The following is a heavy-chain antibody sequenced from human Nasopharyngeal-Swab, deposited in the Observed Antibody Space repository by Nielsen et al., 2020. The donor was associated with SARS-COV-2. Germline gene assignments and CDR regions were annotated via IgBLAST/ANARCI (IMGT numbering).Heavy chain of an antibody. CDR3: ARGYSSGWYDY. J-gene: IGHJ4*02. Sequence: GESLKISCQGSGYTFSNYWIGWVRQMPGKGLEWMGVIYPGDSDTRYNPPLQRQVTISVVKSISTAYLQWNSLQASDSAIYYCARGYSSGWYDYWGQGALVTVSS. D-gene: IGHD6-19*01. CDR1: GYTFSNYW. CDR2: IYPGDSDT. V-gene: IGHV5-51*01.